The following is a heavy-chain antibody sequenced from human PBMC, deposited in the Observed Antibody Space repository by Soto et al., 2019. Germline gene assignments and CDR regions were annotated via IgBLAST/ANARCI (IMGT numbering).Heavy chain of an antibody. Sequence: PSETLSLTCSVYGGSISSYYWTWIRQSPGKGLEWIGNVYYSGSTNYHPSLNSRVTISVDTSKNQFSLNLNSVTAADTAVYYCARDHEDDSSGYYPSQPDYWGQGTLVTVSS. V-gene: IGHV4-59*01. D-gene: IGHD3-22*01. CDR3: ARDHEDDSSGYYPSQPDY. CDR1: GGSISSYY. CDR2: VYYSGST. J-gene: IGHJ4*02.